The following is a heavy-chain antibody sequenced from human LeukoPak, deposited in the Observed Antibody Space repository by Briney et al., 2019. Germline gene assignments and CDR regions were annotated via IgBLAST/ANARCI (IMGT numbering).Heavy chain of an antibody. CDR3: ARGSYYDSXGYYNLFPFGY. Sequence: SETLSLTCTVSGGSISSYYWSWIRQPPGKGLEWIGYIYYSGSTNYNPSLKSRVTISVDTSKNQFSLKLSSVTAADTAVYYCARGSYYDSXGYYNLFPFGYWGQGTLVTVSS. CDR2: IYYSGST. D-gene: IGHD3-22*01. CDR1: GGSISSYY. J-gene: IGHJ4*02. V-gene: IGHV4-59*01.